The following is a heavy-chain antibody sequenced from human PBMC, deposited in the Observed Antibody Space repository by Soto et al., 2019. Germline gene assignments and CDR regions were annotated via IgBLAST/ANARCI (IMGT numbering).Heavy chain of an antibody. CDR3: ATSVGASAYQFY. CDR2: ISSSSNVI. D-gene: IGHD5-12*01. Sequence: EVQLVESGGGLVQPRGSLRLSCVASGFTFSSYSMNWVRQASGQGLEWVSYISSSSNVIYYADSVKGRFTISRDNAKNSLYLQMNSLRDEDTAVYYCATSVGASAYQFYWGQGTLVTVSS. V-gene: IGHV3-48*02. J-gene: IGHJ4*02. CDR1: GFTFSSYS.